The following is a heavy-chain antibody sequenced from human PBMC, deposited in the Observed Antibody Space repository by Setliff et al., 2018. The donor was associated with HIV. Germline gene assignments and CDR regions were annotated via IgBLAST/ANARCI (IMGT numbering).Heavy chain of an antibody. CDR1: GGSINSGGYY. CDR2: IYYSGSS. V-gene: IGHV4-31*03. Sequence: SETLSLTCTVSGGSINSGGYYWTWIRQRPGKGLEWIGYIYYSGSSYYNPSLKSRVTISVDTSKNQFSLKLSSVTAADTAVYYCARGGSTIADRPDLVYFDYWGRGTLVTVS. CDR3: ARGGSTIADRPDLVYFDY. J-gene: IGHJ4*02. D-gene: IGHD6-6*01.